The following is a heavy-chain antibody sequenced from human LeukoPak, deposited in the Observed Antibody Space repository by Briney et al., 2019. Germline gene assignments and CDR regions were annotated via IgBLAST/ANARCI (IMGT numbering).Heavy chain of an antibody. CDR2: IKYDGSEK. V-gene: IGHV3-7*03. Sequence: AGGSLRLSCTASGFTFSSYGMSWVRKAPGKGLEGVANIKYDGSEKYYVDSVKGRFTISRDNAKNSLYLQMNSLGAEDTAVFYCAREPPRERWFESWGQGTLVTVYS. CDR3: AREPPRERWFES. J-gene: IGHJ5*01. CDR1: GFTFSSYG. D-gene: IGHD1-1*01.